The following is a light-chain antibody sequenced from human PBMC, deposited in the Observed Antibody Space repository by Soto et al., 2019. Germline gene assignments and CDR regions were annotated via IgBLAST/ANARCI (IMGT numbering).Light chain of an antibody. Sequence: QSVLTQPASVSGSPGQSITISCTGTGSDVGGYNYVSWYQQHPGKAPKLMIYEVSNRPSGVSNRFSGSKSGNAASLTISGLQAEDEADYYCSSYTTDTTLWVFGGGTKVTVL. CDR3: SSYTTDTTLWV. J-gene: IGLJ3*02. CDR2: EVS. CDR1: GSDVGGYNY. V-gene: IGLV2-14*01.